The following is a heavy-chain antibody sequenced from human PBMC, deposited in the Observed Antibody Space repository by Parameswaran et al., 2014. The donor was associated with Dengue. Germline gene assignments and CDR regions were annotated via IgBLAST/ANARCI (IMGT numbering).Heavy chain of an antibody. V-gene: IGHV2-26*01. J-gene: IGHJ6*03. D-gene: IGHD2-15*01. CDR3: ARMGELAATPYVDV. CDR2: IFSNDEK. Sequence: PGKALEWLAHIFSNDEKSYSTSLKSRLTISKDTSKSQVVLTMTNMDPVDTATYYCARMGELAATPYVDVWGKGTTVTVSS.